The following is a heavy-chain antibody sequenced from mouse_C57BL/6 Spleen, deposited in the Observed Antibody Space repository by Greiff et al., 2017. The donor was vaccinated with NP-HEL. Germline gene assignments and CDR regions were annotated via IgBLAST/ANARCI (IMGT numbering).Heavy chain of an antibody. CDR2: IDPSDSYT. D-gene: IGHD1-1*01. J-gene: IGHJ2*01. CDR3: ARSGITTVVATPFDY. CDR1: GYTFTSYW. V-gene: IGHV1-69*01. Sequence: QVQLQQPGAELVMPGASVKLSCKASGYTFTSYWMHWVKQRPGQGLEWIGEIDPSDSYTNYNQKFKGKSTLTVDKSSSTAYMQLSSLTSEDSAVYYCARSGITTVVATPFDYWGQGTTLTVSS.